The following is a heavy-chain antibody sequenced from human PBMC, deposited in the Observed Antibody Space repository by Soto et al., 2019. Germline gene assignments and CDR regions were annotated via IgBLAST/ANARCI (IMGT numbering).Heavy chain of an antibody. CDR1: GYTFTSYG. Sequence: QVQLVQSGAEVKKPGASVKVSCKASGYTFTSYGISWVRQAPGQGLEWMGWISAYNGNTNYAQKLQGRVTMTTDTSTSTAYMEMRSLRSDDTAVYYCARLSGGLFWGTGGYYFDYWGQGTLVTVSS. CDR2: ISAYNGNT. V-gene: IGHV1-18*01. D-gene: IGHD3-10*01. J-gene: IGHJ4*02. CDR3: ARLSGGLFWGTGGYYFDY.